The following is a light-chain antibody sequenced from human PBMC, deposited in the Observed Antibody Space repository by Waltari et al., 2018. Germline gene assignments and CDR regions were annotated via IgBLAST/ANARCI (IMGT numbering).Light chain of an antibody. CDR3: CTYAGSYTRV. V-gene: IGLV2-11*01. CDR1: SSDVGGYNY. Sequence: QSALTQPRSVSGSPGQSVTISCTGTSSDVGGYNYVSWYQQHPGKAPKLMNDEVSKRPAGVPDRCSGTKSGNTACLTNSGLEAEEEADYYCCTYAGSYTRVFGGGTKLTVL. CDR2: EVS. J-gene: IGLJ3*02.